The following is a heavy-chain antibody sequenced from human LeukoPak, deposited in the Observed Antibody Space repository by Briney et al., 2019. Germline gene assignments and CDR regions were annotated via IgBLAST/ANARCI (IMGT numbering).Heavy chain of an antibody. Sequence: GGSLRLSCAASGFTFSSYAMSWVRQAPGEGLEWVSTISGSNGNTRYADSVKGRFTISRDNSKNTLYLQMNSLRAEDTAVYYCVRESPVAAVGRSWFDPWGQGTLVTVSS. D-gene: IGHD6-13*01. V-gene: IGHV3-23*01. J-gene: IGHJ5*02. CDR1: GFTFSSYA. CDR3: VRESPVAAVGRSWFDP. CDR2: ISGSNGNT.